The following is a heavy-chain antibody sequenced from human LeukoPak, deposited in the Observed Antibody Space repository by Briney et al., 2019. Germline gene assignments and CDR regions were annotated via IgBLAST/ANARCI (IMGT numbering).Heavy chain of an antibody. CDR3: ARQLYFDY. Sequence: GASLQISCQGSGSSFTSYWIGWVRQLPGKGLEWMGIIYPGDSDTRYSPSFQGQVTISANKSISTAYLQWNSLKASDTAMYYCARQLYFDYWGQGTLVTVSS. V-gene: IGHV5-51*01. J-gene: IGHJ4*02. CDR1: GSSFTSYW. CDR2: IYPGDSDT.